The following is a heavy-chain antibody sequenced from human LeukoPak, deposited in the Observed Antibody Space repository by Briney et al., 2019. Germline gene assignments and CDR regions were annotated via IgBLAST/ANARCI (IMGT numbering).Heavy chain of an antibody. CDR3: TREGHDILTGYYMTIDY. J-gene: IGHJ4*02. Sequence: GGSLRLSCTASGSTFGDYAMSWFRQAPGKGLEWVGFIRSKAYGGTTEYAASVKGRFPISRDDSKSIAYLQMNSLKTEDTAVYYCTREGHDILTGYYMTIDYWGQGTLVTVSS. CDR2: IRSKAYGGTT. CDR1: GSTFGDYA. D-gene: IGHD3-9*01. V-gene: IGHV3-49*03.